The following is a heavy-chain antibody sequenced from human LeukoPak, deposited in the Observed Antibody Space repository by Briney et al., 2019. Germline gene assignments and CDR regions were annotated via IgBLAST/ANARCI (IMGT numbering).Heavy chain of an antibody. CDR2: INPSGSST. Sequence: ASVKVSCKASGYSFTSYYIHWVRQAPGQGLEWMGIINPSGSSTSYAPKFQGRVTMTRDTSTSTVYMELSSLRSEDTAVYYCARDIYTSGSLGYWGQGTLVTVSS. CDR1: GYSFTSYY. V-gene: IGHV1-46*01. CDR3: ARDIYTSGSLGY. J-gene: IGHJ4*02. D-gene: IGHD3-10*01.